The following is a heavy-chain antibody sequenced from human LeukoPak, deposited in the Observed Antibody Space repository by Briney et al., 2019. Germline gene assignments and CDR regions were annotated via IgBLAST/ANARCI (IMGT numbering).Heavy chain of an antibody. V-gene: IGHV4-4*07. Sequence: SETLSLTCTVSGGSLSSYYWSWIRQPAGKGLEYIGRVHSSGSTNYNPSLKSRVTMSVDTSKNQFSLKLSSVTAADTALYYCGRDAPYDSSVYGNYWGQGTLVTVSS. CDR1: GGSLSSYY. J-gene: IGHJ4*02. D-gene: IGHD3-22*01. CDR3: GRDAPYDSSVYGNY. CDR2: VHSSGST.